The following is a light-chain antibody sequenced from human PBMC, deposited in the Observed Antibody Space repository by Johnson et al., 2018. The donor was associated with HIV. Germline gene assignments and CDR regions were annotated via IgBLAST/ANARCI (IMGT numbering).Light chain of an antibody. CDR1: SSNIGNNY. V-gene: IGLV1-51*01. CDR2: DNN. J-gene: IGLJ1*01. Sequence: VLSQPPSVSAAPGQKVTISCSGSSSNIGNNYVSWYQQLPGTAPKVLIYDNNKRPSGVPDRFSGSKSGTSATLDITGLQSGDEADYYCGTWDASLSVNVFGPGTKVTVL. CDR3: GTWDASLSVNV.